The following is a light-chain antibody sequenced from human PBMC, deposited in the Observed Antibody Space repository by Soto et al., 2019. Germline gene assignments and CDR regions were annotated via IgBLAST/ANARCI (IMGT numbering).Light chain of an antibody. J-gene: IGLJ2*01. V-gene: IGLV2-8*01. CDR3: SSYAGSNNVL. CDR2: EVS. CDR1: SSDVGGYNY. Sequence: SALTQPPSASGSPGQSVTISCTGTSSDVGGYNYVSWYQQHPGKAPKFMIYEVSKRPSGVPDRFSGSKSGNTASLTVSGLQAEDEADYYCSSYAGSNNVLFGGGTKLTVL.